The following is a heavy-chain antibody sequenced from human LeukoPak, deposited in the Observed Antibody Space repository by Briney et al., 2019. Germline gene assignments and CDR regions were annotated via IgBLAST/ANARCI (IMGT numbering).Heavy chain of an antibody. CDR2: INHSGST. CDR3: ARGLLFGGYYFDY. CDR1: DGSISSTNYY. D-gene: IGHD3-10*02. J-gene: IGHJ4*02. Sequence: SETLSLTCTVSDGSISSTNYYWGWIRQPPGKGLEWIGEINHSGSTNYNPSLKSLVTISVDTSKNQFSLKLSSVTAADTAVYYCARGLLFGGYYFDYWGQGTLVTVSS. V-gene: IGHV4-39*07.